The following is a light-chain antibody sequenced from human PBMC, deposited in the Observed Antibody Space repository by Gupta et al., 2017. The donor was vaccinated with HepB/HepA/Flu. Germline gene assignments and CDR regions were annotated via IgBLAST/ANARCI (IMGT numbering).Light chain of an antibody. Sequence: ETVMTQSPATLSVSPGDRVTLSCRASQTVDVRLAWYQQKPGQAPRLLIYGGSTRNTGVPLRFSGGGSGTEFTLTISSLESEDFAVYYCQQYYAWPLTFGGGTKVEFK. CDR3: QQYYAWPLT. V-gene: IGKV3-15*01. CDR2: GGS. CDR1: QTVDVR. J-gene: IGKJ4*01.